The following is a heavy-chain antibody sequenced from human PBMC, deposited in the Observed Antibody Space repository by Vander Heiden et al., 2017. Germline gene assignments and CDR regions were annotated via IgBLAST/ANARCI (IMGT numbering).Heavy chain of an antibody. D-gene: IGHD2-21*01. J-gene: IGHJ3*02. CDR1: GGSFSSPG. CDR2: VIPLFGTT. CDR3: ARGNKRWSGGDYFHLGAYDI. V-gene: IGHV1-69*01. Sequence: QVQLVQSGAEVKKPGSSVKVSCEASGGSFSSPGSSWVRQAPGQGLEWRGEVIPLFGTTNYAQKFQGRVTITADESTSTAYMELSSLRFEDTALYFCARGNKRWSGGDYFHLGAYDIWGQGTMVTVSP.